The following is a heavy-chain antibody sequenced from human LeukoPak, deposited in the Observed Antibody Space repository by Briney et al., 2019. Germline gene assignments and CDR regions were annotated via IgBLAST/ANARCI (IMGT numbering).Heavy chain of an antibody. J-gene: IGHJ4*02. CDR3: AREKLPPGDYYDSSGYYSPVYYFDY. V-gene: IGHV1-69*01. CDR2: IIPIFGTA. CDR1: GFTFSSYA. Sequence: GRSLRLSCAASGFTFSSYAISWVRQAPGQGLEWMGGIIPIFGTANYAQKFQGRVTITADESTSTAYMELSSLRSEDTAVYYCAREKLPPGDYYDSSGYYSPVYYFDYWGQGTLVTVS. D-gene: IGHD3-22*01.